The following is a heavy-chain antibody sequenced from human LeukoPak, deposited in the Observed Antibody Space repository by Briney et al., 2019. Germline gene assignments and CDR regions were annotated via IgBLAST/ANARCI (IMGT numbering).Heavy chain of an antibody. J-gene: IGHJ4*02. D-gene: IGHD3-3*01. CDR3: VTDQLLLSYAYWSGYNRY. V-gene: IGHV3-7*01. Sequence: GGSLRLSCAASGFTFSGYWMSWVRQAPGKGLEWVANIKQDGSEKYYVDSVKGRFTISRDNAKNSLYLQMNSLRAEDTAVYYCVTDQLLLSYAYWSGYNRYWGRGTLVTVSS. CDR2: IKQDGSEK. CDR1: GFTFSGYW.